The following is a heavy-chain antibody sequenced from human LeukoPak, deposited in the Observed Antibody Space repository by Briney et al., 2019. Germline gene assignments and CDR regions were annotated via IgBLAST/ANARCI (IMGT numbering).Heavy chain of an antibody. Sequence: ASVKVSCKASGYTFTGYYIHWVRQAPGQGLEWMGWINPNINGTNYAQKFQGRVTMTGDRSISTAYMELSRLRSDDTAVYYCARAYYDSSGYSPFDYWGQGTLVTVSS. D-gene: IGHD3-22*01. V-gene: IGHV1-2*02. CDR1: GYTFTGYY. CDR2: INPNINGT. J-gene: IGHJ4*02. CDR3: ARAYYDSSGYSPFDY.